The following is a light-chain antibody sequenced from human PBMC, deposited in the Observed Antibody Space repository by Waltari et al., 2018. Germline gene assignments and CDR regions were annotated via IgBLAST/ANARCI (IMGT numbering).Light chain of an antibody. CDR2: DAS. CDR3: QQRSTWPRT. Sequence: EIVLTQSPDTLSLSPGERATPTCRASQSVSNYLAWYQQRPGQAPRLLIFDASKRAAGIPARFSGSGSGTEFTLTISSLEAEDFAVYFCQQRSTWPRTFGHGTKVE. V-gene: IGKV3-11*01. CDR1: QSVSNY. J-gene: IGKJ1*01.